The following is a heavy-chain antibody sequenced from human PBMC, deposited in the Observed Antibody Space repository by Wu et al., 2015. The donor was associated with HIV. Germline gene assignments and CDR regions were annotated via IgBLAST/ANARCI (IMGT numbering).Heavy chain of an antibody. CDR1: GYTITTYD. V-gene: IGHV1-8*01. J-gene: IGHJ6*02. CDR2: MNSNNGKT. D-gene: IGHD3-10*01. Sequence: QDQLVQFGAEVKKPGASVKVSCQASGYTITTYDFNWVRQAPGQGLEWMGWMNSNNGKTGYGQKFQGRVAMTRNISTRTAYMELSGLKSADTAVYYCATSYYGSGSYPTFYYYYAMDVWGQGTTVTVSS. CDR3: ATSYYGSGSYPTFYYYYAMDV.